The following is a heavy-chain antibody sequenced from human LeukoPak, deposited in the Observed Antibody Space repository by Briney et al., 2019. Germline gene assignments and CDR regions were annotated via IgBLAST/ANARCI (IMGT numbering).Heavy chain of an antibody. Sequence: GSSVKVSCKNSGYTFSNYGINLVRQAPGHGLEGMGWVSGYNGHTNYVQRLQGRVTMTTDTSTSTAYMELRSLRSDDTAVYYCARYSSSSPKDGDYYYYMDVWGKGTTVTVSS. D-gene: IGHD6-6*01. CDR2: VSGYNGHT. CDR1: GYTFSNYG. J-gene: IGHJ6*03. CDR3: ARYSSSSPKDGDYYYYMDV. V-gene: IGHV1-18*01.